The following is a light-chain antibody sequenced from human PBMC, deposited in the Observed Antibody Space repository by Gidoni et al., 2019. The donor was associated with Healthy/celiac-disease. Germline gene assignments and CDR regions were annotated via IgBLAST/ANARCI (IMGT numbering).Light chain of an antibody. CDR3: QQRSNWPF. V-gene: IGKV3-11*01. CDR1: QSVSSY. J-gene: IGKJ5*01. CDR2: DAS. Sequence: VLTQSPPTLSLSPGETATLSCRASQSVSSYLAWYQQKPGQAPRLLIYDASNRATGIPARFSGSGSGTDFTLTISSLEPEDFAVYYCQQRSNWPFFGQGTRLEIK.